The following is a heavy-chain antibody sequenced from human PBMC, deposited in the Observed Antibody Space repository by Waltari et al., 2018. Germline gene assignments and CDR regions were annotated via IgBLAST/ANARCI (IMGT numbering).Heavy chain of an antibody. CDR1: GGSISSSSYY. Sequence: QLQLQESGPGLVKPSETLSLPCTVPGGSISSSSYYWGWIRQPPGKGLEWIGSSNDSGSNYYNPSLKSRVTISGDTSKNQFSLKLSSVTAADAAVYYCARGQAQWLVPNWYFDLWGRGTLVTVSS. D-gene: IGHD6-19*01. V-gene: IGHV4-39*07. J-gene: IGHJ2*01. CDR3: ARGQAQWLVPNWYFDL. CDR2: SNDSGSN.